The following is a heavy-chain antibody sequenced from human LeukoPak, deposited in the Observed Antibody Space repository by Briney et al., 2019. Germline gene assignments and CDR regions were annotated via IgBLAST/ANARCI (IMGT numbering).Heavy chain of an antibody. J-gene: IGHJ4*02. V-gene: IGHV1-18*01. Sequence: WASVKVSCKASGYTFTSYGISWVRQAPGQGLEWMGWISAYNGNTNYAQKLQGRVTMTTDTSTNTAYMELRSLRSDDTAVYYCAIKITMVRGVIGDFDYWGQGTLVTVSS. D-gene: IGHD3-10*01. CDR2: ISAYNGNT. CDR1: GYTFTSYG. CDR3: AIKITMVRGVIGDFDY.